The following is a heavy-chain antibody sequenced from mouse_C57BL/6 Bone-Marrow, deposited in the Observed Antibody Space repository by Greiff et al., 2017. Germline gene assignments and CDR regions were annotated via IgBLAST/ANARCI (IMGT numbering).Heavy chain of an antibody. D-gene: IGHD2-4*01. CDR1: GYSITSGYY. Sequence: DVQLQESGPGLVKPSQSLSLTCSVTGYSITSGYYWNWMRQFPGNKLEWVGNISYDGSNNYNPSLKNRNSLTRDTSKNQFFLKLNSVTTEDTATYYCALYYDYDGQYYYAMDYWGQGTSVTVSS. CDR3: ALYYDYDGQYYYAMDY. CDR2: ISYDGSN. V-gene: IGHV3-6*01. J-gene: IGHJ4*01.